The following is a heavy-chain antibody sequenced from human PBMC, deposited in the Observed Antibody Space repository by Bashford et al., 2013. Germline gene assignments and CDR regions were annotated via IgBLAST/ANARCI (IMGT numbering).Heavy chain of an antibody. Sequence: GESLKISVRVLDTALPATGSAGCARCPGKAWSGWGIIYPGDSDTRYSPSFQGQVTISADKSISTAYLQWSSLKASDTAMYYCARGYSMYYYYYGMDVWGQGTTVTVSS. D-gene: IGHD4-11*01. J-gene: IGHJ6*02. V-gene: IGHV5-51*01. CDR1: DTALPATG. CDR2: IYPGDSDT. CDR3: ARGYSMYYYYYGMDV.